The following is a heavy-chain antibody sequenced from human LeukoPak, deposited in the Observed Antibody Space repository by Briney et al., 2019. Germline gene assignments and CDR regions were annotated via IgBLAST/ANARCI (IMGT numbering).Heavy chain of an antibody. Sequence: GASVKVSCKASGGTFSSYAISWVRQAPGQGLEWMGGSIPIFGTANYAQMFQGRVTITADESTSTAYMELSSLRSEDTAVYYCARGDQLLVKHYYYYYGMDVWGKGTTVTVSS. V-gene: IGHV1-69*13. D-gene: IGHD2-2*01. J-gene: IGHJ6*04. CDR1: GGTFSSYA. CDR3: ARGDQLLVKHYYYYYGMDV. CDR2: SIPIFGTA.